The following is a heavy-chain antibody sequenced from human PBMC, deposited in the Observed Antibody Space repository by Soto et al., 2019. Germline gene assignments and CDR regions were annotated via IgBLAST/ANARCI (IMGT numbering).Heavy chain of an antibody. CDR2: ISGSGGST. D-gene: IGHD3-16*01. Sequence: PGGSLRLSCAASGFTFSSYAMSWVRQAPGKGLEWVSAISGSGGSTYYADSLKGRFTISRDNSKNTLYLQMNSLRAEDTAVYYCAKDMVVQYDDYIWGSYFDAFDIWGQGTMVTVSS. J-gene: IGHJ3*02. CDR3: AKDMVVQYDDYIWGSYFDAFDI. CDR1: GFTFSSYA. V-gene: IGHV3-23*01.